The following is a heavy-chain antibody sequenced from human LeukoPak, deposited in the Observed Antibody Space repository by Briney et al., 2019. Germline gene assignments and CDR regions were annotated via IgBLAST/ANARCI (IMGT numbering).Heavy chain of an antibody. J-gene: IGHJ4*02. CDR2: INSDGSST. CDR3: ARAPLHLAMYHYFDY. CDR1: GGSFSDYY. D-gene: IGHD2-2*01. Sequence: LSLTCIVYGGSFSDYYWTWIRQPPGKGLVWVSRINSDGSSTSYADSVKGRFTISRDNAKNTLYLQMNSLRAEDTAVYYCARAPLHLAMYHYFDYWGQGTLVTVSS. V-gene: IGHV3-74*01.